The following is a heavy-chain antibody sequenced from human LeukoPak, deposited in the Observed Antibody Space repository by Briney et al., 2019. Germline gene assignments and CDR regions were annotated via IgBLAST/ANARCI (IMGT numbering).Heavy chain of an antibody. CDR3: ARDFDAATIFDY. D-gene: IGHD5-12*01. CDR1: GYTFTGYY. J-gene: IGHJ4*02. V-gene: IGHV1-2*06. CDR2: INPNSGGT. Sequence: ASVKVSCKASGYTFTGYYMHWVRQAPGQGLEWMGRINPNSGGTNYGQKFQGRVTMTRDTSISTAYMELSRLRSDDTAVYYCARDFDAATIFDYWGQGTLVTVSS.